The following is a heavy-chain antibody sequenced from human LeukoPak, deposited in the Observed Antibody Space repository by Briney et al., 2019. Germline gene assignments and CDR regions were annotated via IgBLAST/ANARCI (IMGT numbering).Heavy chain of an antibody. D-gene: IGHD3-3*01. J-gene: IGHJ5*02. CDR3: ARGLGYDFWSGKNWFDP. Sequence: ASVKVSCKASGYTFTGYYMHWVRQAPGQGLEWMGWIDPNSGGTNYAQKFQGRVTITRNTSISTAYMELSSLRSEDTAVYYCARGLGYDFWSGKNWFDPWGQGTLVTVSS. V-gene: IGHV1-2*02. CDR2: IDPNSGGT. CDR1: GYTFTGYY.